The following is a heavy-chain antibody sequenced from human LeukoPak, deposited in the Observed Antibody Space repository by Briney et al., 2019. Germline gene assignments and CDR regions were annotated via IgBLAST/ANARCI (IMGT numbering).Heavy chain of an antibody. CDR2: ISSSSSTI. V-gene: IGHV3-48*04. CDR1: GFTFSSYS. CDR3: ARFPLRHTEVGGYYYMDV. J-gene: IGHJ6*03. D-gene: IGHD4-23*01. Sequence: GGSLRLSCAASGFTFSSYSMNWVRQAPGKGLEWVSYISSSSSTIYYADSVKGRFTISRDNAKNSLYLQMNSLRAEDTAVYYCARFPLRHTEVGGYYYMDVWGKGTTVTVSS.